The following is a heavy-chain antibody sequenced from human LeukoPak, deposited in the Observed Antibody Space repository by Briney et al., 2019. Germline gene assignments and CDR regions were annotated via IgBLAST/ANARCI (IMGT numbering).Heavy chain of an antibody. CDR1: GGSISSYY. CDR2: IYYSGST. V-gene: IGHV4-59*01. D-gene: IGHD5-18*01. J-gene: IGHJ4*02. CDR3: ARDRWLGY. Sequence: SETLSLTCTVSGGSISSYYWSWVRQPPGKGLEWIGYIYYSGSTNYNPSLKSRVTISVDTSKNQFSLKMSSVTAADTAVYYCARDRWLGYWGQGTLVTVSS.